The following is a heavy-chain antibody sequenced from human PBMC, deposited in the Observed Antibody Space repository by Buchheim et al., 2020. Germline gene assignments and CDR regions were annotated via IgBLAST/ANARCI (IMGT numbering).Heavy chain of an antibody. V-gene: IGHV3-30*18. CDR3: AKDQTAYSYGWVDY. CDR2: ISYDGSNK. D-gene: IGHD5-18*01. Sequence: QVQLVESGGGVVQPGRSLRLSCAASGFTFSSYGMHWVRQAPGKGLEWVAVISYDGSNKYYADSVKGRFTISRDNSKNTLYLQMNSLRAEDTAVYYCAKDQTAYSYGWVDYWGQGTL. J-gene: IGHJ4*02. CDR1: GFTFSSYG.